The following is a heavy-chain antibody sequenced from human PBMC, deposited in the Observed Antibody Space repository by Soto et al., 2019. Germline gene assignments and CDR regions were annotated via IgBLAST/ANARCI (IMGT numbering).Heavy chain of an antibody. D-gene: IGHD1-26*01. V-gene: IGHV1-8*01. Sequence: ASVKVSCKASGYTFTSYDINWVRQATGQGLEWMGWMNPNSGNTGYAQKFQGRVTMTRNTSISTAYMELRSLRSDDTAMYYCARDHVVRGSYYDYWGQGTLVTVSS. CDR2: MNPNSGNT. CDR3: ARDHVVRGSYYDY. J-gene: IGHJ4*02. CDR1: GYTFTSYD.